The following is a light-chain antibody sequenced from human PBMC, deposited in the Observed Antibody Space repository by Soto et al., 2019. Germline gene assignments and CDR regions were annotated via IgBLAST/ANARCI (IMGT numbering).Light chain of an antibody. J-gene: IGKJ1*01. V-gene: IGKV3-20*01. CDR3: QRHCKAAET. CDR2: GAS. CDR1: QSLSNNIY. Sequence: EIVLTHSLGTLSLSPCERATLSFSAIQSLSNNIYLAWYQQKPGQAPRLLIYGASSRATGIPNRFSGSGSGTDFALAICRLGAEEFAVHYCQRHCKAAETVGEGTKVDIK.